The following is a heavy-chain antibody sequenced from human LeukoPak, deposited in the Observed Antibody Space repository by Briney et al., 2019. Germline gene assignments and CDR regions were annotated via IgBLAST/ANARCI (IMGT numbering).Heavy chain of an antibody. CDR1: GYTFTSYG. Sequence: ASVKVSCKASGYTFTSYGISWVRQAPGQGLEWMGWMNPNSGNTGYAQKFQGRVTMTRNTSISTAYMELSSLRSEDTAVYYCATTVITFGGVGFDYWGQGTLVTVSS. J-gene: IGHJ4*02. CDR3: ATTVITFGGVGFDY. CDR2: MNPNSGNT. D-gene: IGHD3-16*01. V-gene: IGHV1-8*02.